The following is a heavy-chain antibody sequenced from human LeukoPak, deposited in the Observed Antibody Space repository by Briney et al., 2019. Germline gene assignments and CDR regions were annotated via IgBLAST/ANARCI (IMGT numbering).Heavy chain of an antibody. CDR3: AKDTVLAVAGSLDY. Sequence: GGSLRLSCAASGFTFDDYAMHWVRQAPGKGLEWVSGISWNSGSIGYADSVKGRFTISRDNAKNSLYLQMNSLRAEDTALYYCAKDTVLAVAGSLDYWGQGTLVTVSS. V-gene: IGHV3-9*01. CDR1: GFTFDDYA. CDR2: ISWNSGSI. J-gene: IGHJ4*02. D-gene: IGHD6-19*01.